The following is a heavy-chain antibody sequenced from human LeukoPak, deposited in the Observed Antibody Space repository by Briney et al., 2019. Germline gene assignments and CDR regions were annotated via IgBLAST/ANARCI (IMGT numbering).Heavy chain of an antibody. CDR3: ARSAYSSGWYYYYYYMDV. D-gene: IGHD6-19*01. CDR1: GDSISSSSYS. V-gene: IGHV4-39*01. CDR2: ICYSGST. Sequence: PSETLSLTCCVSGDSISSSSYSWGWIRHPPGKGLEWIGRICYSGSTYYNPSLKSRVTISVDTFKNQFSLKLSSVTAADTAVYYCARSAYSSGWYYYYYYMDVWGKGTTVTVSS. J-gene: IGHJ6*03.